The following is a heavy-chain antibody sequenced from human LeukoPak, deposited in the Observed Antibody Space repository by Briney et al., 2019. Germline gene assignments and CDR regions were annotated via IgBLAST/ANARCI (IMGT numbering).Heavy chain of an antibody. Sequence: SETLSLTCAVYGGSFSGYYWSWIRQPPGKGLEWIGSIYYSGSTYYNPSLKSRVTISVDTSKNQFSLKLSSVTAADTAVYYCASDYYDSSGYYERIDYWGQGTLVTVSS. CDR2: IYYSGST. CDR3: ASDYYDSSGYYERIDY. CDR1: GGSFSGYY. J-gene: IGHJ4*02. D-gene: IGHD3-22*01. V-gene: IGHV4-34*01.